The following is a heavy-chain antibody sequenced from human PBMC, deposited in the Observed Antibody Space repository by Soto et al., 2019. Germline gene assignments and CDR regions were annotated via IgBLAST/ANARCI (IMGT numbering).Heavy chain of an antibody. CDR2: IFPGDSET. CDR3: ARVEYTAMVAIDY. D-gene: IGHD5-18*01. CDR1: GDSFGSYW. V-gene: IGHV5-51*01. Sequence: GESLKISCKGSGDSFGSYWIGWVRQMPGKGVEWMGNIFPGDSETRYSPSFQGQVTISADKSINTAYLQWSSLKASDTAIYYCARVEYTAMVAIDYWGQGTLVTVSS. J-gene: IGHJ4*02.